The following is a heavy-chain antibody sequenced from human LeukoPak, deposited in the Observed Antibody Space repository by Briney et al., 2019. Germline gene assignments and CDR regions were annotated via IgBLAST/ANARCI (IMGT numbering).Heavy chain of an antibody. D-gene: IGHD3-10*01. CDR3: VKGRVRRVLNY. V-gene: IGHV3-64D*06. CDR1: GFTFTAYS. CDR2: ITNNADTT. Sequence: AGGSLRLSCSASGFTFTAYSMYWVRQAPGKGLEYVSGITNNADTTYYADSVKGRFTISRDNSKNTLYLQMSSLRAEDTAVYSCVKGRVRRVLNYWGQGTLVTVSS. J-gene: IGHJ4*02.